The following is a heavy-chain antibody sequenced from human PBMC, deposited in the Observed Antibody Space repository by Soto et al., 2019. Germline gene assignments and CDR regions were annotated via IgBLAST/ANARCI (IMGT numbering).Heavy chain of an antibody. CDR2: IYYSGRT. CDR3: ARAPRDSSSWYLAYWFDP. J-gene: IGHJ5*02. Sequence: SETLSLTCTVSGGSISSSTYYWGWLRQPPGKGLEWIASIYYSGRTHYNPSLESRVTISVDTSKNQFSLKLSSVTAADTAVYYCARAPRDSSSWYLAYWFDPWGQGTLVTVSS. D-gene: IGHD6-13*01. CDR1: GGSISSSTYY. V-gene: IGHV4-39*07.